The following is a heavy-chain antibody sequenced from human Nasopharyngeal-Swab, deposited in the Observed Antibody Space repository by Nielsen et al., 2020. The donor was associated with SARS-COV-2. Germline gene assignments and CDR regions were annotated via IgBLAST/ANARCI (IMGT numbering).Heavy chain of an antibody. CDR1: GGSISSGGYY. D-gene: IGHD3-22*01. Sequence: SETLSLTCTVSGGSISSGGYYWSWIRQHPGKGLEWIGYIYYSGSTYYNPSLKSRVTISVDTSKNQFSLKLSSVTAADTAVYYCARETLGLGIVVGDYWGQGTLVTVSS. CDR3: ARETLGLGIVVGDY. V-gene: IGHV4-31*03. J-gene: IGHJ4*02. CDR2: IYYSGST.